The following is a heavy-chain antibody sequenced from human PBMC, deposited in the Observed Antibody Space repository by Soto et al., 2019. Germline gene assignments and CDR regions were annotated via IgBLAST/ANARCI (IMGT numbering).Heavy chain of an antibody. CDR2: IYPGDSDT. Sequence: CKGSGYSFTSYWIDWVRQMPGKGLEWMGIIYPGDSDTRYSPSFQGQVTISADKSISTAYLQWSSLKASDTAMYYCAGGGVRGVITRTRDYYGMDVWGQGTTVTVSS. CDR3: AGGGVRGVITRTRDYYGMDV. CDR1: GYSFTSYW. V-gene: IGHV5-51*01. J-gene: IGHJ6*02. D-gene: IGHD3-10*01.